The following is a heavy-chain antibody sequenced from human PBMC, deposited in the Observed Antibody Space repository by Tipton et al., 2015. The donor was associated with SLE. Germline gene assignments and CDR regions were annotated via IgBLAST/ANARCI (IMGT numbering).Heavy chain of an antibody. CDR3: ARTGAIYWFDS. J-gene: IGHJ5*01. CDR1: GGSISSGSYY. Sequence: TLSLTCTVSGGSISSGSYYWSWIRQPAGKGLEWIGYIYTSGSTNYNPSLKSRVTISVDTSKNQFSLKLSSVTAADTAVYYCARTGAIYWFDSWGQGTLVTVSS. CDR2: IYTSGST. V-gene: IGHV4-61*09.